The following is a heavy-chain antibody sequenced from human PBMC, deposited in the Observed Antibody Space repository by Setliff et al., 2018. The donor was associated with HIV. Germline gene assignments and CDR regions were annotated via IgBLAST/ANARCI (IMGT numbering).Heavy chain of an antibody. CDR1: GYTFTNYA. Sequence: ASVKVSCKASGYTFTNYAMNWVRQAPGQGLEWMGWINTKTGNPTYAQGFTGRFVFSLDTSVSTAYLQISSLKAEDTAVYYCARAGVALITAPGLDFWGQGTLVTVSS. J-gene: IGHJ4*02. D-gene: IGHD1-20*01. CDR2: INTKTGNP. V-gene: IGHV7-4-1*02. CDR3: ARAGVALITAPGLDF.